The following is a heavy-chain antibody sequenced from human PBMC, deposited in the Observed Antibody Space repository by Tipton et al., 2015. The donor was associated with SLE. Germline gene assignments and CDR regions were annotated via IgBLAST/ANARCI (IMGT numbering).Heavy chain of an antibody. CDR2: IKSRVHGETT. CDR1: GFTLRESW. J-gene: IGHJ4*02. V-gene: IGHV3-15*01. D-gene: IGHD1-26*01. CDR3: VSNGSYDY. Sequence: SLRLSCAVSGFTLRESWTTWVRQAPSKGLEWVGRIKSRVHGETTDFAAPVRGRFTISRDDSENSLYLQMNNLKTEDTGIYYCVSNGSYDYWGQGIPVTVSS.